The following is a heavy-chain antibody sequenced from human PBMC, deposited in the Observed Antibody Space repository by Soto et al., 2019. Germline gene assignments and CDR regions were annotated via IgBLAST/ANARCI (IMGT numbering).Heavy chain of an antibody. CDR3: TRGPRASSTGTGAH. J-gene: IGHJ1*01. CDR2: INGDGSST. D-gene: IGHD1-1*01. Sequence: GGSLRLSCAASGFTFTTYWMHWVRQVPGKGLVWVSRINGDGSSTTYADSVKGRFTISRGNAKNTLYLQMNSLRAEDTAVYYCTRGPRASSTGTGAHWGQGTLVTVSS. V-gene: IGHV3-74*01. CDR1: GFTFTTYW.